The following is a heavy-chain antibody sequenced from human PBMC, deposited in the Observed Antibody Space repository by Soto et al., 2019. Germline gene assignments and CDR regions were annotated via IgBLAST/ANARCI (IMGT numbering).Heavy chain of an antibody. D-gene: IGHD3-22*01. Sequence: GGSLRLSCAASGFTFTSYGMHWVRQAPGKGLEWVAVIWYDGSNKYYADSVKGRFTISRDNSKNTLYLQMNSLRAEDTAVYYCARSYDSSGYWADYWGQGTLVTVSS. CDR3: ARSYDSSGYWADY. V-gene: IGHV3-33*01. CDR1: GFTFTSYG. CDR2: IWYDGSNK. J-gene: IGHJ4*02.